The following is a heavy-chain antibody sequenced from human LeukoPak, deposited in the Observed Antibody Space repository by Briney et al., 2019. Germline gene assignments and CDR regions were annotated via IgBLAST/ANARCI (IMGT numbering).Heavy chain of an antibody. Sequence: GGSLRLSCAASELMFSSYAMSWVRQAPGKGLEWVSGISDDSGSTYYADSVRGRFTISRDNSKNTVFLQMNSLRAEDTAVYYLAKGSIMEPRGLGDYWAREPWSPSPQ. V-gene: IGHV3-23*01. CDR3: AKGSIMEPRGLGDY. CDR2: ISDDSGST. J-gene: IGHJ4*02. D-gene: IGHD1-1*01. CDR1: ELMFSSYA.